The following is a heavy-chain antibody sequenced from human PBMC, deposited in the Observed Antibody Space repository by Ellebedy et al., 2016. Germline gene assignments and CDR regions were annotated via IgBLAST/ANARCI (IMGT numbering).Heavy chain of an antibody. V-gene: IGHV1-18*01. CDR2: ISAYNGNT. Sequence: ASVKVSCKASGYTFTSYGISWVRQAPGQGLEWMGWISAYNGNTNYAQKFQGRVTMTRDTSTSTVYMELSSLRSDDTAVYYCARDFTGMVAGSRYGMDVWGQGTTVTVSS. CDR3: ARDFTGMVAGSRYGMDV. CDR1: GYTFTSYG. D-gene: IGHD5-18*01. J-gene: IGHJ6*02.